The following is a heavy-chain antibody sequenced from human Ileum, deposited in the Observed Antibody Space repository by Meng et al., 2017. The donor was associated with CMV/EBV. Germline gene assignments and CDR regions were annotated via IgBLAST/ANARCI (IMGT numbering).Heavy chain of an antibody. Sequence: SETLSLTCTVSGGSINSSNYYWGWIRQPPGKGLEWIGSIYYSGSTYYHPSFKSRVTISVDTSKNQFSLKLYSVTAADTAVYYCARTMQQWLVREGWFDPWGQGTLVTVSS. CDR3: ARTMQQWLVREGWFDP. D-gene: IGHD6-19*01. J-gene: IGHJ5*02. V-gene: IGHV4-39*07. CDR2: IYYSGST. CDR1: GGSINSSNYY.